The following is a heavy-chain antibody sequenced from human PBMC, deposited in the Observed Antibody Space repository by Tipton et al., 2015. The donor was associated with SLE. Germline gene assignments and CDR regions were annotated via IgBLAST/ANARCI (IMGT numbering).Heavy chain of an antibody. V-gene: IGHV3-33*06. CDR1: GFIFSICG. CDR3: AKDSYFGSGSYFPYGMDV. CDR2: IWFDGRKD. J-gene: IGHJ6*02. Sequence: SLRLSCAASGFIFSICGMHWVRQVPGKGLEWVAFIWFDGRKDYYADSVKGRFTISRDNSKKTLYMQMNSLRAEDTAVYYCAKDSYFGSGSYFPYGMDVWGQGTTVTVSS. D-gene: IGHD3-10*01.